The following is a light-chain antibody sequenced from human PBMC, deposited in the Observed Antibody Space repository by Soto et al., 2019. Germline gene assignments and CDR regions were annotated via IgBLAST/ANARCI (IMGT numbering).Light chain of an antibody. V-gene: IGKV1-39*01. CDR3: HQSYSIPYT. J-gene: IGKJ2*01. CDR1: QTISSY. CDR2: AAS. Sequence: DIQMTQSPPSLSASVGDRVTITCRASQTISSYLNWYQQKPGKAPKLLTYAASSLQSGVPSRFSGGGSGTDFTLTISSLQPEDFATYYCHQSYSIPYTFGQGTKLES.